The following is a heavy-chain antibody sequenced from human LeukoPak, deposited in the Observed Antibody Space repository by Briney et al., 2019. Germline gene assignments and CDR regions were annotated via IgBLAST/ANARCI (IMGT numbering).Heavy chain of an antibody. D-gene: IGHD3-16*01. CDR2: ISGSGGST. J-gene: IGHJ3*02. V-gene: IGHV3-23*01. Sequence: GGSLRLSCAASGFTFSSYAMSWVRQAPGKGLEWVSAISGSGGSTYYADSVKGRFTISRDNSKSTLYLQMNSLRAEDTAVYYCAKGGKSLGAFDIWGQGTMVTVSS. CDR3: AKGGKSLGAFDI. CDR1: GFTFSSYA.